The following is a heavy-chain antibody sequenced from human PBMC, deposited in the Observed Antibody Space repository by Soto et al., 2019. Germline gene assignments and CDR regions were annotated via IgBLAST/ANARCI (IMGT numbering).Heavy chain of an antibody. CDR2: ISAYNGNT. V-gene: IGHV1-18*01. Sequence: QVQLVQSGAEVKKPGASVKVSCKASGYTFASYAISWMRQAPGQGLEWMGWISAYNGNTNYAQKLQVRVTMTTDTSTSTAYIELRSLRSDDTAVYYCSRDPPPPDCWGQGNLVTVSS. CDR3: SRDPPPPDC. CDR1: GYTFASYA. J-gene: IGHJ4*02.